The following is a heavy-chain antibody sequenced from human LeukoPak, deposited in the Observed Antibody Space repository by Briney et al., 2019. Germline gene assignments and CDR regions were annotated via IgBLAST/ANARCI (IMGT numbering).Heavy chain of an antibody. CDR3: ARVGGPGWYGY. Sequence: GGSLRLSCAASGFTFSTYWMHWVRQDPGKGLVWVSRINSDGSTTTNADSVKGRFTISRDNAKNTLYLQMNSLRAEDTALYYCARVGGPGWYGYWGQGTLVTVSS. J-gene: IGHJ4*02. V-gene: IGHV3-74*03. CDR1: GFTFSTYW. CDR2: INSDGSTT. D-gene: IGHD6-19*01.